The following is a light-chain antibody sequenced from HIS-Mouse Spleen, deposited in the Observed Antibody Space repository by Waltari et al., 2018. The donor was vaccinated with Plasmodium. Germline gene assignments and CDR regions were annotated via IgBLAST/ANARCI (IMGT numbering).Light chain of an antibody. Sequence: QSALTQPPSASGSPGQSVTISCTGTSSDVGGYHYVSWYQQHPGKAPKLMIYEVSNRPSGVPDRFSGSKSANTAYLTVSGLQAEDEADYYCSSYAGSNNLVFGGGTKLTVL. CDR1: SSDVGGYHY. J-gene: IGLJ2*01. CDR2: EVS. CDR3: SSYAGSNNLV. V-gene: IGLV2-8*01.